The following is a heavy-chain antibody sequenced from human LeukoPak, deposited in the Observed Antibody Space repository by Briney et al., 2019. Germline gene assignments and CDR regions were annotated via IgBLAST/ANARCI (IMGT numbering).Heavy chain of an antibody. D-gene: IGHD6-13*01. J-gene: IGHJ3*02. CDR2: IIPIFGTA. Sequence: SVKVSCKASGGTFSSYAISWVRQAPGQGLELMGRIIPIFGTANYAQKFQGRVTITTDESTSTAYMELSSLRSEDTAVYYCARFIAAAGTPFAFDIWGQGTMVTVSS. CDR3: ARFIAAAGTPFAFDI. V-gene: IGHV1-69*05. CDR1: GGTFSSYA.